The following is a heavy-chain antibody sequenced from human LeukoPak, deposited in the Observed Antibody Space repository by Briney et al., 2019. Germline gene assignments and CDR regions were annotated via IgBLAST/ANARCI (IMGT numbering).Heavy chain of an antibody. CDR3: AKVGSSGYREYYFDY. J-gene: IGHJ4*02. CDR1: GFTFSSYA. V-gene: IGHV3-23*01. D-gene: IGHD3-22*01. Sequence: GGSLRLSCAASGFTFSSYAMSWVRQAPGKGLEWVSAISGSGGSTYYADSVKGRFTNSRDNSKNTLYLQMNSLRAEDTAVYYCAKVGSSGYREYYFDYWGQGTLVTVSS. CDR2: ISGSGGST.